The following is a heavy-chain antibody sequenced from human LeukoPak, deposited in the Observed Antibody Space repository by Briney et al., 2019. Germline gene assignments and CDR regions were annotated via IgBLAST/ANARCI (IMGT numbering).Heavy chain of an antibody. CDR2: IYSGGNT. J-gene: IGHJ4*02. V-gene: IGHV3-53*01. Sequence: GGSLRLSCAASGFTVSSNYMSWVRQAPGKGLEWVSVIYSGGNTYYADSVKGRFTISRDNSKNTLYLQMNGLRAEDTAVYYCASSSRGSYFSTYFDYWGQGTLVTVSS. CDR1: GFTVSSNY. CDR3: ASSSRGSYFSTYFDY. D-gene: IGHD1-26*01.